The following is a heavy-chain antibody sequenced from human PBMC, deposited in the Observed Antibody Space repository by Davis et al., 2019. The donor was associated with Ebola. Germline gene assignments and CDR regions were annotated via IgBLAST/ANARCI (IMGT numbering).Heavy chain of an antibody. CDR1: GFPFRDYS. Sequence: PGGSLRLSCAASGFPFRDYSIHWVRQAPGKGLEWVSSISSSSNYIYYRDSVKGRFTISRDNAKNSLYLQMNSLSAEDTAVYYCARKYDSSGYYFDYWGQGTLVTVSS. CDR3: ARKYDSSGYYFDY. V-gene: IGHV3-21*01. CDR2: ISSSSNYI. D-gene: IGHD3-22*01. J-gene: IGHJ4*02.